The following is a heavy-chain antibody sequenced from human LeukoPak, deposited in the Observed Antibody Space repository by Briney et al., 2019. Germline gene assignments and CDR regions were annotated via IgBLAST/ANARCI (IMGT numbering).Heavy chain of an antibody. CDR1: GGSFSGCY. V-gene: IGHV4-34*01. CDR3: ARGLRNLRIAARGLASTPPFGY. Sequence: SETLSLTCAVYGGSFSGCYWSWIRQPPGKGLEWIGEINHSGSTNYNPSLKSRVTISVDTSKNQFSLKLSSVTAADTAVYYCARGLRNLRIAARGLASTPPFGYWGQGTLVTVSS. CDR2: INHSGST. J-gene: IGHJ4*02. D-gene: IGHD6-6*01.